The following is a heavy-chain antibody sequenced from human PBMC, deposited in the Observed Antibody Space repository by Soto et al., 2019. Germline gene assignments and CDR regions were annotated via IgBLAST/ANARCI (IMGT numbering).Heavy chain of an antibody. CDR3: AKGLSYGAYDAFDI. D-gene: IGHD5-18*01. V-gene: IGHV3-9*01. Sequence: GGSLRLSCAASGFTFDDYAMHWVRQAPGKGLEWVSGISWNSGSIGYADSVKGRFTISRDNAKNSLYLQMNSLRAEDTALYYCAKGLSYGAYDAFDIWGQGTMVTVSS. CDR1: GFTFDDYA. CDR2: ISWNSGSI. J-gene: IGHJ3*02.